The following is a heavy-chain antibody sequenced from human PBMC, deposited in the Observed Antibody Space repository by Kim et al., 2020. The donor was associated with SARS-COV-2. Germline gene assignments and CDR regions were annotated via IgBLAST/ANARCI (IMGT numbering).Heavy chain of an antibody. J-gene: IGHJ3*01. Sequence: SETLSLTCTVSGGSISSGGYYWSWIRQHPGKGLEWIGYIYYSGSTYYNPSLMSRVTISVDTSKNQFSLKLSSVTAADTAVYYCARDGTLRTTVTTGSISPSRGPQDFIVVWGQGTMVTVSS. CDR3: ARDGTLRTTVTTGSISPSRGPQDFIVV. CDR2: IYYSGST. CDR1: GGSISSGGYY. D-gene: IGHD4-17*01. V-gene: IGHV4-31*03.